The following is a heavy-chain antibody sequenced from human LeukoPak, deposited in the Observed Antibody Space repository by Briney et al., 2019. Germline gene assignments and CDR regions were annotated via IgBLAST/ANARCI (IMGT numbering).Heavy chain of an antibody. CDR1: GFTFSNAW. V-gene: IGHV3-15*01. J-gene: IGHJ5*02. CDR3: TTELPNYDFWSGYYNWFDP. Sequence: GGSLRLSCAASGFTFSNAWMSWVRQAPGKGLEWVGRIKSKTDGGTTDYAAPVKGKFTISRDDSKNTLYLQMNSLKTEDTAVYYCTTELPNYDFWSGYYNWFDPWGQGTLVTVSS. CDR2: IKSKTDGGTT. D-gene: IGHD3-3*01.